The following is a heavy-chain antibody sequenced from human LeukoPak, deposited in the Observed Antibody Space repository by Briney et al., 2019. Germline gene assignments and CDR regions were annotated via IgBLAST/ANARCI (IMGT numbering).Heavy chain of an antibody. CDR3: ASLVVVTAIRNFQH. J-gene: IGHJ1*01. CDR1: GFTFRNAW. Sequence: GVSLRLSCAASGFTFRNAWMSWVRQAPGQGLEWVGRIKSKTDGGTTDYAAPVKGRFTISRDDSKNTLYLQMNSLKTEDTAVYYCASLVVVTAIRNFQHWGQGTLVTVSS. V-gene: IGHV3-15*01. CDR2: IKSKTDGGTT. D-gene: IGHD2-21*02.